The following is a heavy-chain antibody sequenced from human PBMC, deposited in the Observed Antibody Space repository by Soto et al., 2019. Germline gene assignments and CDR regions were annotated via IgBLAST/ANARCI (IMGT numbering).Heavy chain of an antibody. Sequence: ASVKVSCKASGFTFTSSAVQWVRQARGQRLEWIGWIVVGSGNTKYAQKFQERVTITRDMSTSTAYMELSSLRSEDTAVYYCAAVSRYCSGGSCYYYYGMDVWGQGTTVTVSS. D-gene: IGHD2-15*01. V-gene: IGHV1-58*01. J-gene: IGHJ6*02. CDR1: GFTFTSSA. CDR2: IVVGSGNT. CDR3: AAVSRYCSGGSCYYYYGMDV.